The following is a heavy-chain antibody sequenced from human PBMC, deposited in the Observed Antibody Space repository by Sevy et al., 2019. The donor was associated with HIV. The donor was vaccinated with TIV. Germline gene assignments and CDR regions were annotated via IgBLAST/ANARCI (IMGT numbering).Heavy chain of an antibody. J-gene: IGHJ6*02. Sequence: GGSLRLSCAASGFTFSGSAMHWVRQASGKGLEWVGRIRSKANSYATAYAASVKGRFTISRDDSKNTAYLQMNSLKTEDTAVYYCTPQGAMIVVDRGYYGMDVWGQGTTVTVSS. CDR1: GFTFSGSA. D-gene: IGHD3-22*01. CDR2: IRSKANSYAT. CDR3: TPQGAMIVVDRGYYGMDV. V-gene: IGHV3-73*01.